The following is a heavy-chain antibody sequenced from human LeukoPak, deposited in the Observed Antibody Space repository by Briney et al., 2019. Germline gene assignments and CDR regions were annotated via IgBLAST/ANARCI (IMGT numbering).Heavy chain of an antibody. D-gene: IGHD3-3*01. J-gene: IGHJ4*02. CDR2: MNPNSGNT. Sequence: GASVKVSCKASGYIFTSYDINWVRQATGQGLEWMGWMNPNSGNTGYAQKFQGRVTMTRNTSISTAYMELSSLRSEDTAVYYCARFPYYDFWSGYYRRHFDYWSQGTLVTVSS. V-gene: IGHV1-8*01. CDR1: GYIFTSYD. CDR3: ARFPYYDFWSGYYRRHFDY.